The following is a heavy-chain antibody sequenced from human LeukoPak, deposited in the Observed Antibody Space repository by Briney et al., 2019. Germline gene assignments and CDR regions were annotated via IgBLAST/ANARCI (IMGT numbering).Heavy chain of an antibody. J-gene: IGHJ4*02. V-gene: IGHV3-33*08. Sequence: GGSLRLSCAASGFTFSSYAMHWVRQAPGKGLEWVAVIWYDGSNKYYADSVKGRFTISRDNSKNTLYLQMNSLRAEDTAVYYCARDQSWIQLWSNYFDYWGQGTLVTVSS. CDR3: ARDQSWIQLWSNYFDY. CDR1: GFTFSSYA. CDR2: IWYDGSNK. D-gene: IGHD5-18*01.